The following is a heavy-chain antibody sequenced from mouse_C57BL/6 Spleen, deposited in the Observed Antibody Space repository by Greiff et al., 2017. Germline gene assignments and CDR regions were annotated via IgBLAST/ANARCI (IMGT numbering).Heavy chain of an antibody. CDR3: ARGDSSGYGFAY. Sequence: VQLQESGPGLVAPSQSLSITCTVSGFSLTSYGVHWVRQPPGKGLEWLVVIWSDGSATYNSALKSRLSISKDNSKSQVFLKMNSLQTDDTAMYYCARGDSSGYGFAYWGQGTLVTVSA. J-gene: IGHJ3*01. CDR1: GFSLTSYG. V-gene: IGHV2-6*03. CDR2: IWSDGSA. D-gene: IGHD3-2*02.